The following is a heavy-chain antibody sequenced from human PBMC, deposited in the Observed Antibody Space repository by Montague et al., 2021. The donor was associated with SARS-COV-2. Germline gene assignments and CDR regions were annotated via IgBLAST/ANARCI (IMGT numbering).Heavy chain of an antibody. CDR1: GGSISSSSHY. CDR3: ARHSGRDTIFGVITIPDAFDI. D-gene: IGHD3-3*01. CDR2: IYYSGST. J-gene: IGHJ3*02. Sequence: SETLSLTCTVSGGSISSSSHYWGWIRQPPGKGLDWIGSIYYSGSTYYKPSLKSRVTIYADTSKNQFSLKLSSVTAADTAVYYCARHSGRDTIFGVITIPDAFDIWGQGTTVTVSS. V-gene: IGHV4-39*01.